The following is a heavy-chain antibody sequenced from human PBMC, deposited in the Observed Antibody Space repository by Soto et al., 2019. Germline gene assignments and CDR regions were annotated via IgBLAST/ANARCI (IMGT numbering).Heavy chain of an antibody. V-gene: IGHV3-30*18. J-gene: IGHJ2*01. CDR2: ISEDGSNK. D-gene: IGHD2-15*01. CDR3: AKDTGLTFWYSDL. CDR1: GFTFSNYG. Sequence: QVQLVESGGGVVQPGRSLRLSCAASGFTFSNYGIHWVRQAPGKGLEWVAVISEDGSNKYYADSVKGRFTISRDNSKNTRYLKINILRTEDTALYYCAKDTGLTFWYSDLWGGGTRFTVSS.